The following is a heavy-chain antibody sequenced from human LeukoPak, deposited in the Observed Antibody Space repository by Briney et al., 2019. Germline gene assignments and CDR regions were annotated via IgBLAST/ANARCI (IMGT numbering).Heavy chain of an antibody. CDR3: ARAVRRTYGRSTAVYFDY. J-gene: IGHJ4*02. Sequence: GGSLRLSCAASGFTFSSYSMNWVRQAPGKGLEWVSFISTSSSYIFYADSVKGRFIISRDNAKNSLYLQMNSLRAEDTAVYYCARAVRRTYGRSTAVYFDYWGQGTLVTVSS. CDR1: GFTFSSYS. CDR2: ISTSSSYI. V-gene: IGHV3-21*04. D-gene: IGHD3-10*01.